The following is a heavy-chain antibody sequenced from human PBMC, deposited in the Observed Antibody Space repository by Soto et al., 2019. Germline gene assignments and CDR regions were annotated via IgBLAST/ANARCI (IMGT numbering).Heavy chain of an antibody. CDR2: ISYDGSNK. Sequence: PGGSLRLSCAACGFTLSSYGMHGVRQAPGKGLEWVAVISYDGSNKYYAGSLKGRFTISRDNAKKSLYLQMNSMRVEDTAVYYCARDLFYDDFWSGPSWGQGTLVTVSS. V-gene: IGHV3-30*03. CDR1: GFTLSSYG. CDR3: ARDLFYDDFWSGPS. D-gene: IGHD3-3*01. J-gene: IGHJ5*02.